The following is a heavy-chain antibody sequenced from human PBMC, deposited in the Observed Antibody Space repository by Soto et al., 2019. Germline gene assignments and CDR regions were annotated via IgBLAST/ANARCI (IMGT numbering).Heavy chain of an antibody. V-gene: IGHV4-31*03. D-gene: IGHD5-18*01. CDR3: ARSGYSYGPNPLLY. Sequence: QVQLQESGPGLVKPSQTLSLTCTVSGGSISSGGYYWSWIRQHPGKGLEWIGYIYYSGSTYYNPSLKSRVTIXVXPXXNQFPLKLSSVTAADTAVYYCARSGYSYGPNPLLYWGQGTLVTVSS. CDR1: GGSISSGGYY. CDR2: IYYSGST. J-gene: IGHJ4*02.